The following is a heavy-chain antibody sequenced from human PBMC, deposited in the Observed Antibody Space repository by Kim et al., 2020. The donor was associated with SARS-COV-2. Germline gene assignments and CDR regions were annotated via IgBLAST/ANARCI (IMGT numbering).Heavy chain of an antibody. Sequence: SETLSLTCTVSGGSISSGGYYWSWIRQHPGKGLEWIGYIYYSGSTYYNPSLKSRVTISVDTSKNQFSLKLSSVTAADTAVYYCARVNSGYDWGGPNYFDYWGQGTLVTVSS. CDR3: ARVNSGYDWGGPNYFDY. D-gene: IGHD5-12*01. J-gene: IGHJ4*02. CDR1: GGSISSGGYY. V-gene: IGHV4-31*03. CDR2: IYYSGST.